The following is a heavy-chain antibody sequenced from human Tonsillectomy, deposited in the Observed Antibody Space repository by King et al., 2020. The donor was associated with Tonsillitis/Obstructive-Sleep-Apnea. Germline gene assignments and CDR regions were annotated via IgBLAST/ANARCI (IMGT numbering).Heavy chain of an antibody. Sequence: QLQESGPGLVKPSETLSLTCTVPGGSISSYYWSWIRQPPGKGLEWIGYIYYSGSTNYNPSLKSRVTLSVDTSKNQFSLKLSSVTAADTAVYYCARAARQGITIFGVVISGGFDPWGQGTLVTVSS. J-gene: IGHJ5*02. CDR3: ARAARQGITIFGVVISGGFDP. V-gene: IGHV4-59*01. D-gene: IGHD3-3*01. CDR1: GGSISSYY. CDR2: IYYSGST.